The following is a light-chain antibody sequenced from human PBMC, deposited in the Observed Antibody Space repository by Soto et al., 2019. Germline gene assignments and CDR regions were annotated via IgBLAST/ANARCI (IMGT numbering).Light chain of an antibody. CDR2: GAS. Sequence: EIVLTQSPGTLSLSPGERATLSCRASESVSSSYLAWYQQKPGQAPRLLIFGASSRATGTPDRFSGSGSGRDFTLTISRLEPEDSAVYYCQQYGSSPPWTFGQGTEVEIK. V-gene: IGKV3-20*01. CDR1: ESVSSSY. J-gene: IGKJ1*01. CDR3: QQYGSSPPWT.